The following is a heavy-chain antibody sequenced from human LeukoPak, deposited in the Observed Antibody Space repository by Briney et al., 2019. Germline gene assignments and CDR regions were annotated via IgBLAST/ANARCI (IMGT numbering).Heavy chain of an antibody. CDR3: ARNREASTSRNWFDP. CDR2: ISSSSSYI. CDR1: GFTFSSYS. J-gene: IGHJ5*02. Sequence: GGSLRLSCAASGFTFSSYSMNWVRQAPGKGLEWVSSISSSSSYIYYADSAKGRFTISRDNAKNSLYLQMNSLRAEDTAVYYCARNREASTSRNWFDPWGQGTLVTVSS. V-gene: IGHV3-21*01. D-gene: IGHD2-2*01.